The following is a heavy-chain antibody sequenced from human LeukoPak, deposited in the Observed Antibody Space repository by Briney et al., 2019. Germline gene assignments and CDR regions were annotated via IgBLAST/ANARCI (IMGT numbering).Heavy chain of an antibody. Sequence: SETLSLTCTVSGGSISSSSYYWGWIRQPPGKGLEWIGSIYYSGSTYYNPSLKSRVTISVDTSKNQFSLKLSSVTAADTAVYYCASRYSGYDPFDYWGQGTLVTVSS. CDR1: GGSISSSSYY. V-gene: IGHV4-39*01. CDR2: IYYSGST. CDR3: ASRYSGYDPFDY. D-gene: IGHD5-12*01. J-gene: IGHJ4*02.